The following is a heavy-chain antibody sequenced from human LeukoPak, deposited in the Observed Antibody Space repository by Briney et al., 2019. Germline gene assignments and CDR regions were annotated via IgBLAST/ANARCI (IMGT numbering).Heavy chain of an antibody. CDR3: ARGPRQWLVLD. J-gene: IGHJ4*02. D-gene: IGHD6-19*01. CDR2: ISAYNGNT. V-gene: IGHV1-18*01. Sequence: GASVKISCQASGYTFTHYAVNWVRQAPGQGLEWMGWISAYNGNTNYAQKLQGRVTMTTDTSISTAYMELSSLRSEDTAVYYCARGPRQWLVLDWGQGTLVTVSS. CDR1: GYTFTHYA.